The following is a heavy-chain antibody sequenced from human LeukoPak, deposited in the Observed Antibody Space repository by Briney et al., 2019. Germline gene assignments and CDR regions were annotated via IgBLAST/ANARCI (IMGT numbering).Heavy chain of an antibody. D-gene: IGHD5-18*01. Sequence: PGGSLRLSCAAPGFTFSNYAMTWVRQAPGKGLEWVSAISGDGNFIFYGDSVKGRFTSSRDNSKSTLYLQMSNLRAEDTAVYYCAKNRATGMAFYDYWGQGTQVTVSS. CDR1: GFTFSNYA. CDR3: AKNRATGMAFYDY. V-gene: IGHV3-23*01. CDR2: ISGDGNFI. J-gene: IGHJ4*02.